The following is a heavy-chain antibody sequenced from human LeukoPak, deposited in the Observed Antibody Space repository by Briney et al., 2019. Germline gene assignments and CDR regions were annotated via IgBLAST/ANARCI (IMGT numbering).Heavy chain of an antibody. J-gene: IGHJ4*02. V-gene: IGHV3-64D*06. D-gene: IGHD3-9*01. CDR2: ISSNGGST. CDR1: GFTFSSYA. CDR3: VKDTSPPLRYFDWLLIFDY. Sequence: PGGSLRLSCSASGFTFSSYAMHWVRQAPGKGLEYVSAISSNGGSTYYADSVKGRFTISRDNSKNTLYLQMSSLRAEDTAVYYCVKDTSPPLRYFDWLLIFDYRGQGTLVTVSS.